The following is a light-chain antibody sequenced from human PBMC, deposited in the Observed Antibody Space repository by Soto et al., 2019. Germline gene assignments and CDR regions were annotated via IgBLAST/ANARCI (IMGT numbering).Light chain of an antibody. CDR3: QQCGSSPIT. J-gene: IGKJ5*01. CDR1: QSVSSSY. CDR2: SAS. Sequence: EIVLTQSPATLSLSPGERATLSCRASQSVSSSYLAWYQQKPGQAPRFLIYSASSRATGIPDRFSGSGSGTEFTLTISRLEPEDFAVYYCQQCGSSPITFGQGTRLEIK. V-gene: IGKV3-20*01.